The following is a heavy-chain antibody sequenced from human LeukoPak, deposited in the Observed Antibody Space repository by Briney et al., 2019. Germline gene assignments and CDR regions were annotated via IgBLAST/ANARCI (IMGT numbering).Heavy chain of an antibody. D-gene: IGHD6-6*01. J-gene: IGHJ5*02. CDR1: GYTFTGYY. V-gene: IGHV1-2*06. Sequence: AASVKVSCKASGYTFTGYYMHWVRQAPGQGLEWMGRINPNSGGTNYAQKFQGRVTMTRDTSISTAYMELSSLRSDDTAVYYCARGPRSIAARRGNWFDPWGQGTLVTVSS. CDR2: INPNSGGT. CDR3: ARGPRSIAARRGNWFDP.